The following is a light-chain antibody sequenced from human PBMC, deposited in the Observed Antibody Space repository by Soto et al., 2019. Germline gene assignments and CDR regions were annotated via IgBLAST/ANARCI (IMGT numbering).Light chain of an antibody. Sequence: IVLTQSPGTLSLSPGERATLSSRASQSVSSNYLAWYQQKSGQAPRLLIYGASSRATGIPYRFSGSGSGTDFTLTISRLEPEDFAVYYCQQYGGSPRTFGQGTKVEIK. J-gene: IGKJ1*01. CDR2: GAS. CDR3: QQYGGSPRT. CDR1: QSVSSNY. V-gene: IGKV3-20*01.